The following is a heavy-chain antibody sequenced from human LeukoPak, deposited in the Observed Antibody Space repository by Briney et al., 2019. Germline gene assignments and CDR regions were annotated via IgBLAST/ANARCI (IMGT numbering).Heavy chain of an antibody. CDR2: INTNTGNP. Sequence: GASVKVSCKASGYTFTSYAMNWVRQAPGQGLEWMGWINTNTGNPTYAQGFTGRFVFSLDTSVSTAYLQISSLKAEDTAIYYCARIGLNYDFWSGYPRWGQGTLVTVSS. CDR3: ARIGLNYDFWSGYPR. D-gene: IGHD3-3*01. J-gene: IGHJ4*02. V-gene: IGHV7-4-1*02. CDR1: GYTFTSYA.